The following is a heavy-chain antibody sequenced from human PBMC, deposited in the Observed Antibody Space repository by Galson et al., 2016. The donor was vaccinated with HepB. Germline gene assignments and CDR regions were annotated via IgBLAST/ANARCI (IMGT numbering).Heavy chain of an antibody. J-gene: IGHJ4*02. Sequence: SLRLSCAASGFSFNLYYMRWVRQVPGKGLEWVANLNQDGSEKFYMDSVRGRFTTSRDNAKNSLYLQMNSLRAEDTAVYYCASARWLQPTKTWGQGTLVTASS. V-gene: IGHV3-7*01. CDR2: LNQDGSEK. D-gene: IGHD5-24*01. CDR1: GFSFNLYY. CDR3: ASARWLQPTKT.